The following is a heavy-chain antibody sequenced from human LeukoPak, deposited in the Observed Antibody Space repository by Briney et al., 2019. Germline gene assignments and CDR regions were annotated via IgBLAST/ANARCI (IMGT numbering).Heavy chain of an antibody. V-gene: IGHV4-59*01. CDR1: GGSISSYY. CDR2: IYYSGST. CDR3: ASSSSITMIVVPQAFDI. Sequence: SETLSLTCTVSGGSISSYYWSWIRQPPGKGLEWIGYIYYSGSTNYNPSLKSRVTISVDTSKNQFSLKLSSVTAADTAVYYCASSSSITMIVVPQAFDIWGQGTMVTVSS. J-gene: IGHJ3*02. D-gene: IGHD3-22*01.